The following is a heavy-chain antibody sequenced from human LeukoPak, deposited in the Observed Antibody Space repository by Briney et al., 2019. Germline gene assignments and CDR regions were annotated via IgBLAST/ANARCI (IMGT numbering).Heavy chain of an antibody. J-gene: IGHJ4*02. Sequence: PSETLSLTCTVSGGSISSSSYYWGWIRQPPGKGLEWIGSIYYSGSTYYNPSLKSRVTISVDTSKNQFSLKLSSVTDADTAVYYCARHEELLRNFDYWGQGTLVTVSS. V-gene: IGHV4-39*01. D-gene: IGHD1-26*01. CDR1: GGSISSSSYY. CDR2: IYYSGST. CDR3: ARHEELLRNFDY.